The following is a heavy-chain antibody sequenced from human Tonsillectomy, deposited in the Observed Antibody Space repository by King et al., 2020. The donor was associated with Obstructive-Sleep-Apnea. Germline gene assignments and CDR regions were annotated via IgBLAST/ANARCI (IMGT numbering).Heavy chain of an antibody. CDR3: ARGGWSVDY. CDR2: IKQDGSDK. CDR1: GFTFSNYW. D-gene: IGHD2-15*01. J-gene: IGHJ4*02. Sequence: VQLVESGGGLVQPGGSLRLSCAVSGFTFSNYWMSWFRQAPGKGLEWVANIKQDGSDKNYVDAVRGRFTISRDDAKQSLFLQVNSLTVADTAIYYCARGGWSVDYWGQGTPVTVSS. V-gene: IGHV3-7*03.